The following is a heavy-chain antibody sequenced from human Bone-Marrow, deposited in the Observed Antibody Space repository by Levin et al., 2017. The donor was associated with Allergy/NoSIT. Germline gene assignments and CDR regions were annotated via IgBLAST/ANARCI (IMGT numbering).Heavy chain of an antibody. Sequence: GESLKISCVVSGFTISSYWMSWVRQAPGKGLEWVAKIKKDGSQKYYVDSVKGRFTISRDNAKNSLYLQMNSLRVEDTAVYYCVNWGSYWGQGTLVTVSS. CDR1: GFTISSYW. J-gene: IGHJ4*02. D-gene: IGHD3-16*01. CDR3: VNWGSY. V-gene: IGHV3-7*02. CDR2: IKKDGSQK.